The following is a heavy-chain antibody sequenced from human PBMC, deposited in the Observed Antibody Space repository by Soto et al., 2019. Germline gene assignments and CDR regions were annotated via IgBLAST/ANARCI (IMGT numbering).Heavy chain of an antibody. V-gene: IGHV3-30-3*01. CDR2: ISYDGSNK. D-gene: IGHD2-2*01. J-gene: IGHJ4*02. Sequence: GGSLRLSCAASGFTFSSYAMHWVRQAPGKGLEWVAVISYDGSNKYYADSVKGRFTISRDNSKNTLYLQMNSLRAEDTAVYYCARDSGGYCSSTSCYADSYYFDYWGQGTLVTVSS. CDR1: GFTFSSYA. CDR3: ARDSGGYCSSTSCYADSYYFDY.